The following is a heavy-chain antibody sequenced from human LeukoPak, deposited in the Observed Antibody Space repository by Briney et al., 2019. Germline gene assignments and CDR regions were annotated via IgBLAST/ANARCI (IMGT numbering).Heavy chain of an antibody. Sequence: GASVKVSCKASGYTFTGCYMHWVRQAPGQGLEWMGWINPNSGGINYAQKFQGRVTMTRDTSISTAYMELSRLRSDDTAVYYCARVSGTDDYYYGMDVWGQGTTVTVSS. V-gene: IGHV1-2*02. CDR2: INPNSGGI. CDR1: GYTFTGCY. D-gene: IGHD1-1*01. CDR3: ARVSGTDDYYYGMDV. J-gene: IGHJ6*02.